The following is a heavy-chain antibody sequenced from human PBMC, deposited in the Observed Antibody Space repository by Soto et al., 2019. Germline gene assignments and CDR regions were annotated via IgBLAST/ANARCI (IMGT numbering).Heavy chain of an antibody. CDR2: INAGNGNT. V-gene: IGHV1-3*01. Sequence: ASVKVSCKASGYTFTSYAMHWVRQAPGQRLEWMGWINAGNGNTKYSQKFQGRVTITRDTSASTAYMELSSLRAEDTAVYYCATRSSGWYFDYWGQGTLVTVSS. CDR1: GYTFTSYA. CDR3: ATRSSGWYFDY. J-gene: IGHJ4*02. D-gene: IGHD6-19*01.